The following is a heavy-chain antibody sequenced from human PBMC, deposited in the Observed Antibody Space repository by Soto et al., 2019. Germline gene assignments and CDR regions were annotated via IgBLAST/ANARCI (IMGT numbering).Heavy chain of an antibody. V-gene: IGHV3-30-3*01. J-gene: IGHJ6*02. Sequence: GGSLRLSCTASGFTFSGHAMYWVRPAPGKGLEWVAVISKDGSNKYYADSVKDRFTISRDNSKDTLHLQMNSLRAEDTAIYYCARDQTTVRGGYYYYGMDVWGQGTTVTVSS. CDR1: GFTFSGHA. CDR2: ISKDGSNK. D-gene: IGHD4-17*01. CDR3: ARDQTTVRGGYYYYGMDV.